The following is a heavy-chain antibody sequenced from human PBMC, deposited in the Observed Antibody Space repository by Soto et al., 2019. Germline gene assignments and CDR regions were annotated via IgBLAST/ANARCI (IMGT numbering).Heavy chain of an antibody. Sequence: QAQLQESGPGLVKPSETLSLTCSVSGGSFFSYYWTWIRQPAGKGLEWIGRIYANGNANYNPPLKSRVTMSADTSKNQFSLRLRSVTAADTAVYYCARGVRDGYYGMDVWGPGATVTVSS. V-gene: IGHV4-4*07. CDR3: ARGVRDGYYGMDV. D-gene: IGHD3-16*02. J-gene: IGHJ6*02. CDR2: IYANGNA. CDR1: GGSFFSYY.